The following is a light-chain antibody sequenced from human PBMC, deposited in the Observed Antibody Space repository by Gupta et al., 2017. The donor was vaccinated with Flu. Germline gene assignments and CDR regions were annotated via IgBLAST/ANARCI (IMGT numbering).Light chain of an antibody. CDR3: GTWDSRLSAGE. V-gene: IGLV1-51*01. CDR2: DND. Sequence: QSVLPQPPSVSAAPGQKVTISCSGSNSNIGIAYVSWYQQFPGTAPKLLIYDNDKRPSGIPDRFSGSKSGTSATLGITGLQAGDEADYYCGTWDSRLSAGEFGGGTKLTVL. J-gene: IGLJ3*02. CDR1: NSNIGIAY.